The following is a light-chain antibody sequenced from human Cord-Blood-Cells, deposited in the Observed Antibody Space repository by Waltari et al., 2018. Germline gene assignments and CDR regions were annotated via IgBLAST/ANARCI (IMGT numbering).Light chain of an antibody. CDR2: WAS. CDR3: QQYYSTPWT. V-gene: IGKV4-1*01. CDR1: QSVLYSSNNKNY. Sequence: DIVMTQPPDSLAVSLGERATIHCKSSQSVLYSSNNKNYLAWYQQKQGQPPKLLIYWASTRESGVPDLFSGSGSGTDFTLTISSLQAEDVAVYYCQQYYSTPWTFGQGTKVEIK. J-gene: IGKJ1*01.